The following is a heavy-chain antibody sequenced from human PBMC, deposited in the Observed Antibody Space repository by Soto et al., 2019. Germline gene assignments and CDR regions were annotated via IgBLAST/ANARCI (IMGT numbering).Heavy chain of an antibody. V-gene: IGHV3-7*05. Sequence: EVQLVESGGGLVQLGGSLRLSCAASGFTFSDNWMSWVRQAPGKGLECVANIKTDGSEKYYVDPVKGRFTISRDNAQTSLYLQMNSLRAEDTAVYYCATSMGRGGNDYWGQGTLVAVSS. D-gene: IGHD3-10*01. CDR2: IKTDGSEK. CDR1: GFTFSDNW. CDR3: ATSMGRGGNDY. J-gene: IGHJ4*02.